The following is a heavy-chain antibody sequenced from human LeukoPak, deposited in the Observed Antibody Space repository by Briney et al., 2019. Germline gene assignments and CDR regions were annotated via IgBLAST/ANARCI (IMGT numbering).Heavy chain of an antibody. CDR3: ARVGDSIAAATVGYWFDP. J-gene: IGHJ5*02. Sequence: GESLKISCKGSGYSFTSYWIGWVRQMPGKGLEWMGIIYPGDSDTRYSPSFQGQVTISADKSISTAYLQWSSLKASDTAMYYCARVGDSIAAATVGYWFDPWGQGTLVTVSS. D-gene: IGHD6-13*01. V-gene: IGHV5-51*01. CDR1: GYSFTSYW. CDR2: IYPGDSDT.